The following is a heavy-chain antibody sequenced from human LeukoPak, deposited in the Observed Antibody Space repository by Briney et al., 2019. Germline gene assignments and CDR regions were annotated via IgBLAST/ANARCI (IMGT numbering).Heavy chain of an antibody. Sequence: SETLSLTCTVSGGSISSFHWSWIRQPPGKGLEWIGNIHTSGGTNYNPSLKSRVTISLDTSRNQFSLKLSSVTAADTAVYYCARGRSTVVTPNYYYYYCMDVWGKGTTVTVSS. D-gene: IGHD4-23*01. CDR2: IHTSGGT. J-gene: IGHJ6*03. V-gene: IGHV4-4*09. CDR3: ARGRSTVVTPNYYYYYCMDV. CDR1: GGSISSFH.